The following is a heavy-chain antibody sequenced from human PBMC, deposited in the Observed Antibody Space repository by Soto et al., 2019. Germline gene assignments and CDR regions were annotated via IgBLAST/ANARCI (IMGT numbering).Heavy chain of an antibody. D-gene: IGHD2-15*01. CDR2: IYPGDSDT. J-gene: IGHJ6*02. CDR1: GYSFTSYW. V-gene: IGHV5-51*01. Sequence: PGESLKISCKGSGYSFTSYWIGWVRQMPGKGLEWMGIIYPGDSDTRYSPSFQGQVTISADKSISTAYLQWSSLKASDTAMYYCARSEHVVVVAATPYYYYYGMDVWGQGTTVTVSS. CDR3: ARSEHVVVVAATPYYYYYGMDV.